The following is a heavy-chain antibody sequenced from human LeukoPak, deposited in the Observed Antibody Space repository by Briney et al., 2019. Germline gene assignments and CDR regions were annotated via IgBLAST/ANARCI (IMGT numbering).Heavy chain of an antibody. J-gene: IGHJ4*02. D-gene: IGHD6-13*01. V-gene: IGHV3-49*04. CDR2: IRSKAYGGTT. CDR1: GFTFGDYA. Sequence: GGSLRLSCTASGFTFGDYAMSWVRQAPGKGLEWVGFIRSKAYGGTTEYAASVKGRFTISRDDSKNIAYLQMNSLKTEDTAVYYCTRDREYSSSWFDYWGQGTLVTVSS. CDR3: TRDREYSSSWFDY.